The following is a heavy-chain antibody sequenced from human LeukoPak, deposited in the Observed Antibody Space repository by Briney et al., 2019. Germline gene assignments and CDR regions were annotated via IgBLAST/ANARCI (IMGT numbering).Heavy chain of an antibody. D-gene: IGHD1-14*01. J-gene: IGHJ6*04. V-gene: IGHV3-30-3*01. CDR3: TTQDFGDV. CDR2: ISYDGSNK. Sequence: PGGSLRLSCAASGFTFSSYAMHWVRQAPGKGLEWVAVISYDGSNKYYADSVKGRFTISRDNSKNTLYLQMNSLRAEDTAVYYCTTQDFGDVWGKGTTVTVSS. CDR1: GFTFSSYA.